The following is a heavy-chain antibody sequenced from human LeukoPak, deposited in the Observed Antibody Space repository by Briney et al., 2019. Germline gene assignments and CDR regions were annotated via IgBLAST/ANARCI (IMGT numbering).Heavy chain of an antibody. V-gene: IGHV7-4-1*02. CDR1: GYTFTSYA. Sequence: APVKVSCKASGYTFTSYAMNWVRQAPGQGLEWMGWINTNTGNPTYAQGFTGRFVFSLDTSVSTAYLQISSLKAEGTAVYYCARGWYSGSPYGMDVWGQGTTVTVSS. CDR3: ARGWYSGSPYGMDV. CDR2: INTNTGNP. D-gene: IGHD1-26*01. J-gene: IGHJ6*02.